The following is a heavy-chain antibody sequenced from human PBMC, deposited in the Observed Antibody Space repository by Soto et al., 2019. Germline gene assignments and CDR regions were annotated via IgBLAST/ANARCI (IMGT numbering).Heavy chain of an antibody. Sequence: EVQVLESGGGLVQPGGSLRLSCAASGFMFSDYAMNWVRQAPGKGLEWVSTISNGGGSTYYADSVKGRFTISRDNSKNTLYLQMSSRRVEDTAVYYCAKAIEDSSSGSYYFDYWGQGTLVSVSS. CDR1: GFMFSDYA. D-gene: IGHD6-6*01. J-gene: IGHJ4*02. CDR3: AKAIEDSSSGSYYFDY. V-gene: IGHV3-23*01. CDR2: ISNGGGST.